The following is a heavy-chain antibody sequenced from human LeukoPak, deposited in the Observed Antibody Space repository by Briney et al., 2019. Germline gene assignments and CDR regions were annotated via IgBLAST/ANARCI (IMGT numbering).Heavy chain of an antibody. Sequence: PSETLSLTCTVSRGSISSFYWSWIRQPPGKGLEWIGYISYSGNTKYNPPLKSRVTISVDTSKNQFSLKLSCVTAADTAVYYCARDYGGKFDYWGQGTLVTVSS. CDR2: ISYSGNT. V-gene: IGHV4-59*01. D-gene: IGHD4-23*01. CDR1: RGSISSFY. CDR3: ARDYGGKFDY. J-gene: IGHJ4*02.